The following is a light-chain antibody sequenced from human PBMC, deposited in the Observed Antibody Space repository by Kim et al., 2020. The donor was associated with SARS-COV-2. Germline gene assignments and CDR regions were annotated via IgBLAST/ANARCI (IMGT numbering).Light chain of an antibody. CDR2: DAS. Sequence: PSPFPASVGDRVTITCRATQYVTRGLAWYQQKPGRAPKLLIYDASTLDRGVPSRFRGSGSGTEFTLTINSLQPDDFASYYCQHRQTFGQGTKLEI. V-gene: IGKV1-5*01. J-gene: IGKJ1*01. CDR3: QHRQT. CDR1: QYVTRG.